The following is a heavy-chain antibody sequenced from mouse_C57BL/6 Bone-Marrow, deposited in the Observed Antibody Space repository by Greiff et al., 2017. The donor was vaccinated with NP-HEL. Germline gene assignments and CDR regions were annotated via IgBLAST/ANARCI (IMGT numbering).Heavy chain of an antibody. V-gene: IGHV1-82*01. CDR1: GYAFSSSW. CDR3: ARFDFCFAY. CDR2: IYPGDGDT. Sequence: QVQLQQSGPELVKPGASVKISCKASGYAFSSSWMNWVKQRPGKGLEWIGRIYPGDGDTNYNGKFKGKATLTADKSSSTAYMQLSSLTSEDSAVYFCARFDFCFAYWGQGTLVTVSA. J-gene: IGHJ3*01.